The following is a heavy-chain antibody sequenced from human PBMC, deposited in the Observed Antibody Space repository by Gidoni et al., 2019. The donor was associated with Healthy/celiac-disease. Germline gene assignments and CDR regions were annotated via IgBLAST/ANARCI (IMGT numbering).Heavy chain of an antibody. V-gene: IGHV4-59*01. J-gene: IGHJ6*03. CDR2: IYYSGST. D-gene: IGHD3-3*01. Sequence: QVQLQESGPGLVKPSETLSLTCTVSGGSISSYYWSWIRQPPGKGLEWIGYIYYSGSTNYNPSLKDRGTISVDTAKNQFSLKLSSVTAADTAVYYCASQTSYYDFWSGYYPGAGYYYYYMDVWGKGTTVTVSS. CDR3: ASQTSYYDFWSGYYPGAGYYYYYMDV. CDR1: GGSISSYY.